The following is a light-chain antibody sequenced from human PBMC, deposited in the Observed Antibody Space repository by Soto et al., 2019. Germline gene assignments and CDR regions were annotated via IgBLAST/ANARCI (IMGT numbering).Light chain of an antibody. J-gene: IGKJ4*01. CDR1: QSVDDN. V-gene: IGKV3-15*01. Sequence: IVMTQSPATLSVSPGERATLSCRASQSVDDNLARYQQKPGQAPRLLIYGASTRATGIPARFSGSGSGTEFTLTISGLQSEDFAVYYCQQYENWPGFGGGTKVDIK. CDR3: QQYENWPG. CDR2: GAS.